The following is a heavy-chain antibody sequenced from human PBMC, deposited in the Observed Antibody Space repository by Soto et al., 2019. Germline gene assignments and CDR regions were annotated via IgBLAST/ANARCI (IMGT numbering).Heavy chain of an antibody. V-gene: IGHV3-74*01. J-gene: IGHJ4*02. CDR3: GRGSSSWYVRFDY. Sequence: GGSLRLSCAASGFTFSSNWMHWVRQAPGKGLVWVSRVNSDGSITSYADSVKGQFTISRDNAKNTLYLQMNSLRAEDTAVYYCGRGSSSWYVRFDYWGQGTLVTVSS. CDR1: GFTFSSNW. D-gene: IGHD6-13*01. CDR2: VNSDGSIT.